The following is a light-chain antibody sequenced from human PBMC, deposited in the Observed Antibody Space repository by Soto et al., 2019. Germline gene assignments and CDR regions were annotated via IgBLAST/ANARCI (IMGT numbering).Light chain of an antibody. J-gene: IGKJ1*01. CDR2: EAS. CDR1: QSISSW. CDR3: QQYSSYSRT. Sequence: DIQMTQSPSTLSASVGDRVTITCRAIQSISSWLAWYQQKPGKAPKLLIYEASSLESGVPSRFSGSGSGTEFTLTISSMQPDDFATYYCQQYSSYSRTFGQGNKVDI. V-gene: IGKV1-5*01.